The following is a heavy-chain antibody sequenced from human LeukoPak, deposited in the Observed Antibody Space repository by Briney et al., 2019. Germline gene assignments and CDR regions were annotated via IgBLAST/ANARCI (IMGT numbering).Heavy chain of an antibody. CDR3: ASLMGDRTPGY. Sequence: GSLRRSFAASGCTFSECCLRWLRHAQGKGLEWVSYISSSGTTIYNADSVKGRFTISRDNAKNSLYLQMSSLRAEDTAVYYCASLMGDRTPGYWGQGTLVTVSS. V-gene: IGHV3-11*04. CDR2: ISSSGTTI. D-gene: IGHD3-16*01. CDR1: GCTFSECC. J-gene: IGHJ4*02.